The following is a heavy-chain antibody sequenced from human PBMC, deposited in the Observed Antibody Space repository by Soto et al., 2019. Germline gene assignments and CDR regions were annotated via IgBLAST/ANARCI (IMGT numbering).Heavy chain of an antibody. CDR2: ISSSGSTI. V-gene: IGHV3-48*03. D-gene: IGHD5-18*01. J-gene: IGHJ4*02. CDR1: GFTFSSYE. CDR3: AREEAAMDPFDY. Sequence: EVQLVESGGGLIQPGGSLRLSCAASGFTFSSYEMNWVRQAPGKGLEWVSYISSSGSTIYYADSVKGRFTISRDNAKNSLYLQMNRLRAEDTAVYYCAREEAAMDPFDYWGQGTLVTVSS.